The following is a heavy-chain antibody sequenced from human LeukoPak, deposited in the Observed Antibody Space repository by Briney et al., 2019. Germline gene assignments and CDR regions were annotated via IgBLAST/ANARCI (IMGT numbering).Heavy chain of an antibody. J-gene: IGHJ4*02. D-gene: IGHD6-13*01. CDR3: ASTPYSSSWYFDY. CDR2: IYYSGST. CDR1: GGSISSYY. V-gene: IGHV4-59*08. Sequence: PSETLSLTCTVSGGSISSYYWSWIRQPPGKGLEWIGYIYYSGSTNYNPSLESRVTISVDTSKNQFSLKLSSVTAADTAVYYCASTPYSSSWYFDYWGQGTLVTVSS.